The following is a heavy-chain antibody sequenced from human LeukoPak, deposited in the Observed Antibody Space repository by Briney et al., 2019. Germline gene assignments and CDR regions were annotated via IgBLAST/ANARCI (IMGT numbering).Heavy chain of an antibody. J-gene: IGHJ5*02. Sequence: GGSLRLSCAASGFTFSDYYMSWIRQAPGKGLEWVSYISSTGTLIHYADSLKGRFTVSRDNAKSSLYLQMNSLRSEDTAVYYCARKACSTTGCRSLNWFDTWGQGTLVTVSS. CDR2: ISSTGTLI. CDR1: GFTFSDYY. D-gene: IGHD2-2*01. CDR3: ARKACSTTGCRSLNWFDT. V-gene: IGHV3-11*01.